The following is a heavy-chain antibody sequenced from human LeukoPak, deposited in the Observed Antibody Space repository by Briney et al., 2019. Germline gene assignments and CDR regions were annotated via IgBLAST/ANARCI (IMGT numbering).Heavy chain of an antibody. V-gene: IGHV6-1*01. D-gene: IGHD3-9*01. CDR1: GDSVSSNRAA. CDR3: SRNSALPDIFLYWYDS. Sequence: SQTLSLTCAISGDSVSSNRAAWNWISQSPSGGLEWLGRTYYRSQWYNDFAESVKSPITINPNTSKTQISLQLKSVTPEDTAVYYCSRNSALPDIFLYWYDSWGQGTLVTVSS. J-gene: IGHJ5*01. CDR2: TYYRSQWYN.